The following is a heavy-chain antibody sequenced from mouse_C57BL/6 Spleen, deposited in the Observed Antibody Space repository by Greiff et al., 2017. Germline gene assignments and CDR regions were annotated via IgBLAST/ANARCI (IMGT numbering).Heavy chain of an antibody. Sequence: EVMLVESGGGLVQPGGSLSLSCAASGFTFTDYYMSWVRQPPGQALEWLGFIRNKANGYTTEYSASVKGRFTISRDNTQSILYLQRNALRAEDRTNYYRARQTSSYGDCDFWGKGTTLTVSS. CDR1: GFTFTDYY. CDR2: IRNKANGYTT. CDR3: ARQTSSYGDCDF. D-gene: IGHD1-1*01. V-gene: IGHV7-3*01. J-gene: IGHJ2*01.